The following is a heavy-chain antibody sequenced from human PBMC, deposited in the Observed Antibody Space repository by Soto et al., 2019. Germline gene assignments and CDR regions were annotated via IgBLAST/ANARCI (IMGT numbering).Heavy chain of an antibody. V-gene: IGHV3-13*01. CDR2: IGTAGDT. D-gene: IGHD6-19*01. CDR1: GFTFSSYD. Sequence: GGSLRLSCAASGFTFSSYDMHWVRQATGKGPDWVSAIGTAGDTYYPGSVKGRFTISRENAKNSLYLQMNSLRAGDTAVYYCARSSYSSGWYRGAWLFDPWGQGTLVTVPQ. CDR3: ARSSYSSGWYRGAWLFDP. J-gene: IGHJ5*02.